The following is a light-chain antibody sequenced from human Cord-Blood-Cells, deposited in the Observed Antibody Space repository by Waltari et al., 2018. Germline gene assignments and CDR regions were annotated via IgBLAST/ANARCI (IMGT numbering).Light chain of an antibody. CDR2: GAS. CDR1: QSVSNN. J-gene: IGKJ2*01. V-gene: IGKV3-15*01. Sequence: DIVMTQSPTTLSASPGDRVTITCRASQSVSNNLNWYQQKPGQAPRLLIYGASTRATGIPARFSGSGSGTEFTLTISSLQSEDFAIYYCQQYNNWPPYTFGQGTKLEIK. CDR3: QQYNNWPPYT.